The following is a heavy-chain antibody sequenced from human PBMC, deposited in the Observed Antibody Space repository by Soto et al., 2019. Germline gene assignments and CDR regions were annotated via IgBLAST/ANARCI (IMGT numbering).Heavy chain of an antibody. D-gene: IGHD1-26*01. CDR2: ISSSGNTI. CDR3: ASIPPSAVGATTEVDY. J-gene: IGHJ4*02. V-gene: IGHV3-48*03. Sequence: EVQLVESGGGLVQPGGSLRLSCAASGFTFSNYKMNWVRQAPGKGLEWVSYISSSGNTIHYADSVKGRFTISRDNAENTLYLLMNSLRAEDTALYYCASIPPSAVGATTEVDYWGQGTLVTVSS. CDR1: GFTFSNYK.